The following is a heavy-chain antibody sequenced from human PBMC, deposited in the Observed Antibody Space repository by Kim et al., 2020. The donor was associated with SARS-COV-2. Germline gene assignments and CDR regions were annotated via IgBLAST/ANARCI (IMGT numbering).Heavy chain of an antibody. CDR1: GFTFSSYG. D-gene: IGHD3-9*01. V-gene: IGHV3-33*06. Sequence: GESLRLSCAASGFTFSSYGMHWVRQAPGKGLEWVAVIWYDGSNKYYADSVKGRFTISRDNSKNTLYLQMNSLRAEDTAVYYCAKGSDILTGYYFDYWGQGTLVTVSS. CDR2: IWYDGSNK. CDR3: AKGSDILTGYYFDY. J-gene: IGHJ4*02.